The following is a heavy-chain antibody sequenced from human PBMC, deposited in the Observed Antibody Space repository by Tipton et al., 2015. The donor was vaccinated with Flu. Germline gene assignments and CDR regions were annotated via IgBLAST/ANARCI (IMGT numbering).Heavy chain of an antibody. CDR1: DYSISSDYY. CDR2: IFHTGST. D-gene: IGHD3-16*02. Sequence: LRLSCAVSDYSISSDYYWGWIRQPPGKGLEWIGNIFHTGSTYYNPSLKSRVTISVDTSKNQFSLKLSSVTAADTAVYYCARTVYDYVWGSYRPFDYWGQGTLVTVSS. CDR3: ARTVYDYVWGSYRPFDY. J-gene: IGHJ4*02. V-gene: IGHV4-38-2*01.